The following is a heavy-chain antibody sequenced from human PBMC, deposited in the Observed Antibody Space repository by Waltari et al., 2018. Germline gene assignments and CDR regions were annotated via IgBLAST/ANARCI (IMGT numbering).Heavy chain of an antibody. CDR3: ARESRHRPFDY. Sequence: QVQLQESGPGLVKPSETLSLTCTVSGGPISRYYWSWIRQPQGKGLEGIGYIYYSGSTNYNPSLKSRVTIAVDKSKNQFSLKLSSVTAADTAVYYCARESRHRPFDYWGQGTLVTVSS. V-gene: IGHV4-59*01. D-gene: IGHD2-21*01. CDR1: GGPISRYY. J-gene: IGHJ4*02. CDR2: IYYSGST.